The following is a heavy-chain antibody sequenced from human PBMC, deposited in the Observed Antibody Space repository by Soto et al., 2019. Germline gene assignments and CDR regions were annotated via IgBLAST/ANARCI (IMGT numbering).Heavy chain of an antibody. CDR2: VFYTRST. J-gene: IGHJ6*03. Sequence: SETRPLTCKVSGSPFSRHYWSWIRQPPGEGMEWIGYVFYTRSTNYNPSLRSRVLISVDTSKNQFSLKLRSVTAADTAVYYCARQDGYYYMDVWGKGTTVTSP. CDR3: ARQDGYYYMDV. CDR1: GSPFSRHY. V-gene: IGHV4-59*08.